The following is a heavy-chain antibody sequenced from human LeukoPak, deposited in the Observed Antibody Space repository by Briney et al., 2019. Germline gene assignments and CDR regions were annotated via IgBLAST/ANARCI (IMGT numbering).Heavy chain of an antibody. Sequence: ASVKVSCKASGYTFTSYGISWVRQAPGQGLEWMGWISTYNDKTNYAQNLQGRVTMTTDTSTNTVYMELRSLKSDDTAVYYCARLGLLFYFDSSGYPDYWGQGTLVTVSS. V-gene: IGHV1-18*01. CDR3: ARLGLLFYFDSSGYPDY. CDR1: GYTFTSYG. J-gene: IGHJ4*02. D-gene: IGHD3-22*01. CDR2: ISTYNDKT.